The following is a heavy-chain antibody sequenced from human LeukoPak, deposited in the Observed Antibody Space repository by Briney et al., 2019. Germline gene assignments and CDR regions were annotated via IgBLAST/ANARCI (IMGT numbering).Heavy chain of an antibody. D-gene: IGHD6-6*01. CDR2: IHKSGST. CDR1: GGSISSYY. J-gene: IGHJ4*02. Sequence: SDTLSLTCTVSGGSISSYYWSWIRQPAGKGLEWIGRIHKSGSTDYNPSLKSRVTMSIDTSKNQFSLKLSSVTAADTAVYYCAREGSMTARPFVSIDYWGQGTLVTVSS. CDR3: AREGSMTARPFVSIDY. V-gene: IGHV4-4*07.